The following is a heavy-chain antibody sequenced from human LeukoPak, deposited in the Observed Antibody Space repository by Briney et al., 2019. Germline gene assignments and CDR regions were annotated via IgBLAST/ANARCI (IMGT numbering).Heavy chain of an antibody. CDR3: ATEIGNQLTTYPLWY. V-gene: IGHV3-49*04. J-gene: IGHJ4*02. CDR1: GFTFGDYA. Sequence: PGGSLRLSCAASGFTFGDYAMSRVRQAPGKGLEWVGFIRSKAYGGTTEYAASVKGRFTISRDDSKSIAYLQMNSLRAEDTAVYYCATEIGNQLTTYPLWYWGQGTLVTVSS. CDR2: IRSKAYGGTT. D-gene: IGHD2-2*01.